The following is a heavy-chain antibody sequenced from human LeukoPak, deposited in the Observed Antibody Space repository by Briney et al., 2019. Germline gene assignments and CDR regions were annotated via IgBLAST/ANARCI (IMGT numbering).Heavy chain of an antibody. CDR3: ATVAGDCSGGRCYLLRFDY. Sequence: GGSLRLSCTTSGFTFSSYALSWVRQAPGKGLEWVSAISGSGGSTYYADSVKGRFTISRDNSKNTLYLQMNSLRGDDTAVYYCATVAGDCSGGRCYLLRFDYWGQGTLVTVSS. V-gene: IGHV3-23*01. D-gene: IGHD2-15*01. CDR1: GFTFSSYA. J-gene: IGHJ4*02. CDR2: ISGSGGST.